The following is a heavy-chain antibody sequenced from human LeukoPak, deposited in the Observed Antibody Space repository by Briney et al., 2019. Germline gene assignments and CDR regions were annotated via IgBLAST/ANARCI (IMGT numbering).Heavy chain of an antibody. Sequence: PGGSLRLSCAASGFTFSSYSMNWVRHAPGKGLEWVSYISSSSTTIYYADSVKGRFTISRDNAKNSLYLQINSLRDEDTAVYYCARDAQHLVDLYYYYYYMDVWGKGTTVTVSS. V-gene: IGHV3-48*02. CDR3: ARDAQHLVDLYYYYYYMDV. J-gene: IGHJ6*03. CDR1: GFTFSSYS. CDR2: ISSSSTTI. D-gene: IGHD6-13*01.